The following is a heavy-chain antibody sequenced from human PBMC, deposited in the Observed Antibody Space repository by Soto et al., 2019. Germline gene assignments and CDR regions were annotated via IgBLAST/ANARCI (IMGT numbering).Heavy chain of an antibody. CDR3: ARAWLQLYYYGTDV. CDR2: IYYSGSS. D-gene: IGHD5-12*01. V-gene: IGHV4-59*08. J-gene: IGHJ6*02. Sequence: ASETLSHPWTVSGASITSHYWSCIRQPPGKGLEWIGCIYYSGSSYYNPSLKSRVTISVDTSKNQFSLKLSSVTAADTAVDYCARAWLQLYYYGTDVWGQGTTVTGSS. CDR1: GASITSHY.